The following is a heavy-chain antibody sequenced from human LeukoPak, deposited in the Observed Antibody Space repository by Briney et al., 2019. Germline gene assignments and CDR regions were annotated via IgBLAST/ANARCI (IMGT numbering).Heavy chain of an antibody. D-gene: IGHD6-13*01. V-gene: IGHV4-39*01. J-gene: IGHJ4*02. CDR2: INYGRST. Sequence: ASETLSLTCTVSGGSISSRSCHWGWIRQPPGKGLEWIGSINYGRSTYYNPSLQSRITISVDTSKNQFSLKLSSVTATDTAVYYCARRRVAAAGNEFDYWGQGTPVTVSS. CDR3: ARRRVAAAGNEFDY. CDR1: GGSISSRSCH.